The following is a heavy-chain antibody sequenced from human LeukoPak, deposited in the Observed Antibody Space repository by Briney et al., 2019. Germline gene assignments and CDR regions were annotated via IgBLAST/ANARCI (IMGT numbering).Heavy chain of an antibody. D-gene: IGHD6-25*01. V-gene: IGHV4-59*08. CDR2: FHYSGVT. Sequence: SETLTLTCTVSGDSNTGYYWSWIRQPPGKGLEWLGFFHYSGVTSYNPSLKSRLIISADMSRTQFSLKLSSVTAADTAVYYCARHGSGVWFDPWGQGTLVIASS. CDR1: GDSNTGYY. J-gene: IGHJ5*02. CDR3: ARHGSGVWFDP.